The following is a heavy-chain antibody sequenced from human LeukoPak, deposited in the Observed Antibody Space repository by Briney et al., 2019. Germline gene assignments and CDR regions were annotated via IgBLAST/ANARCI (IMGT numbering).Heavy chain of an antibody. D-gene: IGHD6-13*01. J-gene: IGHJ4*02. CDR1: SGSISSYY. V-gene: IGHV4-59*01. Sequence: SETLSLTCAVSSGSISSYYWSWIRQPPGRGLEWIGSIHYSGSTSYNSSLKGRVTISVDTSKNQFSLKLSSVTPADTAVYYCARQVYSSSWSYYFDYWGQGILVTVSS. CDR3: ARQVYSSSWSYYFDY. CDR2: IHYSGST.